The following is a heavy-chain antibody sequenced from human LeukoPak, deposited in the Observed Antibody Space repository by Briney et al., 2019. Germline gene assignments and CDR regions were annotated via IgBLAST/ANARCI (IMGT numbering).Heavy chain of an antibody. Sequence: GGSLRLSCAASGFTFSSYAMSWVRQAPGKGLEWVSAISGSGGSTYYADSVKGRFTISRDNSKNTLYLQMNSLRAEDTAVYYCAKEGYCSSTSCYKDDAFDIWGQGTMVTVSS. D-gene: IGHD2-2*01. CDR3: AKEGYCSSTSCYKDDAFDI. CDR2: ISGSGGST. CDR1: GFTFSSYA. V-gene: IGHV3-23*01. J-gene: IGHJ3*02.